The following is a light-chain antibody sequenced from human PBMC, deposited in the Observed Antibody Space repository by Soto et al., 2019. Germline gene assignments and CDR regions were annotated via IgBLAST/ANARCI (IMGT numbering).Light chain of an antibody. CDR3: APWDDSLNGWV. J-gene: IGLJ3*02. CDR1: NSNIGSNI. Sequence: QSVLTQPPSASGTPGQRVTISCSGSNSNIGSNIVNWYQQLPGTAPKLLIYGNSQRPSGVPDRFSGSKSGTSASLAISGLQSEDEADFYCAPWDDSLNGWVFGGGTKLTVL. V-gene: IGLV1-44*01. CDR2: GNS.